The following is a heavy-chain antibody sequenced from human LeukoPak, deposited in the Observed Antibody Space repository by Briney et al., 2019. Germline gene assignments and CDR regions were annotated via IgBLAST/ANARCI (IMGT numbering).Heavy chain of an antibody. D-gene: IGHD6-13*01. Sequence: SETLSLTCTVSGYSISSGYYWGWIRQSPGKGLEWIGSIYHSGSTYYNPSLKSRVTISVDTSKNQFSLKLSSVTAADTAVYYCARVIAAARYYFDYWGQGTLVTVSS. CDR1: GYSISSGYY. V-gene: IGHV4-38-2*02. J-gene: IGHJ4*02. CDR2: IYHSGST. CDR3: ARVIAAARYYFDY.